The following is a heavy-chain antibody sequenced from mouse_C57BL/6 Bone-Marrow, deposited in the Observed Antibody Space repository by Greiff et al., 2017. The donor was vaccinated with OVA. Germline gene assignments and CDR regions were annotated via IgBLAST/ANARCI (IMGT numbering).Heavy chain of an antibody. V-gene: IGHV3-6*01. Sequence: EVQLQQSGPGLVKPSQSLSLTCSVTGYSITSGYYWNWIRQFPGNKLEWMGYISYDGSNNYNPSLKNRISITRDTSKNQFFLKLNSVTTEDTATYYCARGKFDDPHWYFDVWGTGTTVTVSS. CDR1: GYSITSGYY. D-gene: IGHD1-3*01. J-gene: IGHJ1*03. CDR3: ARGKFDDPHWYFDV. CDR2: ISYDGSN.